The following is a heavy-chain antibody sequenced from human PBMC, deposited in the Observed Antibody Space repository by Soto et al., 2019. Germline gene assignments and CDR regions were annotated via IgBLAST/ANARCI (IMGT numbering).Heavy chain of an antibody. V-gene: IGHV3-23*01. D-gene: IGHD5-12*01. CDR3: AKDLKTGRRWLRFVVEWFDP. CDR1: GVTFSSYA. CDR2: ISGSGGST. J-gene: IGHJ5*02. Sequence: LRLSCAASGVTFSSYAMSWVRQAPLKGLEWVSAISGSGGSTYYADSVKGRLTTSRDNSKNTLYLQMNSLRAEDTAVYYCAKDLKTGRRWLRFVVEWFDPWGQGTLVTVSS.